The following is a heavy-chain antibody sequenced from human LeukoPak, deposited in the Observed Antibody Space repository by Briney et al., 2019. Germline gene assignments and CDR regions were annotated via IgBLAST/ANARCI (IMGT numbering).Heavy chain of an antibody. D-gene: IGHD6-13*01. CDR3: AKDNVAAAGRYFDY. V-gene: IGHV3-23*01. J-gene: IGHJ4*02. Sequence: GGSLRLSCAASGISFSSYAMSWVRQAPGRGLEWVSLISGSGDYTQYADSVRGRFALSRDNSKKTLFLQMNSLRVEDTAVYYCAKDNVAAAGRYFDYWGQGTLVTVSS. CDR1: GISFSSYA. CDR2: ISGSGDYT.